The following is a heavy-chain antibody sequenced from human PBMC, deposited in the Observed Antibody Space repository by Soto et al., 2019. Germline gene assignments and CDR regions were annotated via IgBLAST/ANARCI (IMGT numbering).Heavy chain of an antibody. Sequence: GASVKVSCKASGYTFTSYGISWVRQAPGQGLEWMGWISAYNGNTNYAQKLQGRVTMTTDTSTSTAYMELRSLRSDDTAVYYCARDLAPGEVGIAAAGTRFWFDPWGQGTLVTVSS. CDR3: ARDLAPGEVGIAAAGTRFWFDP. V-gene: IGHV1-18*01. CDR1: GYTFTSYG. CDR2: ISAYNGNT. D-gene: IGHD6-13*01. J-gene: IGHJ5*02.